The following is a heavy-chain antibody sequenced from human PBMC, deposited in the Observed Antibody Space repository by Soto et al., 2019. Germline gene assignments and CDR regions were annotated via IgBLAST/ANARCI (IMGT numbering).Heavy chain of an antibody. J-gene: IGHJ6*02. V-gene: IGHV1-69*12. CDR1: GGTFRTYA. Sequence: QVQLLQSGAEVKKPGSSVRVSCEASGGTFRTYAISWVRQAPGQGLEWMGEIIPIFGKVNYAQKFQGRVTITADESTTTVYMDRRSLTSEETAVYYCAKGAVAGTPTSYYYYGMDVWGQGTTVTVS. CDR3: AKGAVAGTPTSYYYYGMDV. D-gene: IGHD6-19*01. CDR2: IIPIFGKV.